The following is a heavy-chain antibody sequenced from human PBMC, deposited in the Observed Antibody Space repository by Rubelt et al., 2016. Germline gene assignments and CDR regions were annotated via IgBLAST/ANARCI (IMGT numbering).Heavy chain of an antibody. Sequence: QVQLQESGPGLVKPSQTLSLTCAVSGGSISSSNWWSWIRQPPGKGLEWIGYSYNIGKTNYNPSLKTRDTISVDTSKNLFSLRLTSVTAADTAVYYCARLDYGDVDYWGQGTLVTVSS. CDR1: GGSISSSNW. V-gene: IGHV4-28*02. D-gene: IGHD4-17*01. J-gene: IGHJ4*02. CDR2: SYNIGKT. CDR3: ARLDYGDVDY.